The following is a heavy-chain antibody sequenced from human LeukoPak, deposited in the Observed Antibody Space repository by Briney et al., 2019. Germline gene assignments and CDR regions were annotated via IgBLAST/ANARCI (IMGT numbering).Heavy chain of an antibody. Sequence: ASVKVSCKASGYTFTSYGISWVRQAPGQGLEWMGWISAYNGNTNYAQKLQGRVTMTTDTSTSTAYMELSSLRSEDTAVYYCARGVGSGSYRARPYGRRFDYWGQGTLVTVSS. D-gene: IGHD3-10*01. CDR3: ARGVGSGSYRARPYGRRFDY. V-gene: IGHV1-18*01. J-gene: IGHJ4*02. CDR1: GYTFTSYG. CDR2: ISAYNGNT.